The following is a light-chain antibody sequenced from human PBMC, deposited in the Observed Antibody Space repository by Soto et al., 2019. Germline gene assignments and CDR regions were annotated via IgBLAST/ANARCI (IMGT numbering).Light chain of an antibody. J-gene: IGKJ1*01. CDR2: GAS. CDR3: QQYDRSWT. V-gene: IGKV3-20*01. CDR1: QSVSQNY. Sequence: EILLTQSPGTLSLSPGERATLSCRASQSVSQNYLAWYQQKPGQSPTLLIYGASSRATGIPDRLSGSGSGTDFILTISRLEPEDFAVYYCQQYDRSWTFGQGTKVDIK.